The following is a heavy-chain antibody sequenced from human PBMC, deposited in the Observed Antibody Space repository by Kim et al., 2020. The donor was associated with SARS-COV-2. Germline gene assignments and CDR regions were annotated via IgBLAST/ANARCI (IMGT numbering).Heavy chain of an antibody. CDR3: AGGYSYGPLGFSGYGMDV. V-gene: IGHV3-48*02. CDR2: ISSSSSTI. J-gene: IGHJ6*02. CDR1: GFTFSSYS. D-gene: IGHD5-18*01. Sequence: GGSLRLSCAASGFTFSSYSMNWVRQAPGKGLEWVSYISSSSSTIYYADSVKGRFTISRDNAKNSLYLQMNSLRDEDTAVYYCAGGYSYGPLGFSGYGMDVWGQGTTVTVSS.